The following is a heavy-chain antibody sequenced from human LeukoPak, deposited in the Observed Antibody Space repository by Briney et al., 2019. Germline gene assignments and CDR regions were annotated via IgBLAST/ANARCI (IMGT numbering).Heavy chain of an antibody. Sequence: ASVTVSCTTSGYTFTNYAIHWVRQAPGQSLEWMGWNNAGHGTTKYSQKFQGRVTITRDTSASTAYMELNSLTSEDTAVYYCARSPYSSTYYGYFDYWGQGTLVTVSS. CDR1: GYTFTNYA. V-gene: IGHV1-3*01. CDR3: ARSPYSSTYYGYFDY. J-gene: IGHJ4*03. CDR2: NNAGHGTT. D-gene: IGHD6-13*01.